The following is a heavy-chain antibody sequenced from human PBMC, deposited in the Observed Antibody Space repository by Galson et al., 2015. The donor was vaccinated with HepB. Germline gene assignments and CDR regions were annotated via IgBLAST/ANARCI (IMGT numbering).Heavy chain of an antibody. D-gene: IGHD1-26*01. CDR1: GFTFSSYA. CDR2: ISYDGSNK. J-gene: IGHJ4*02. CDR3: AREGEIDSGSYWWVGGVDY. Sequence: SLRLSCAASGFTFSSYAMHWVRQAPGKGLERVAVISYDGSNKYYADSVKGRFTISRDNSKNTLYLQMNSLRAEDTAVYYCAREGEIDSGSYWWVGGVDYWGQGTLVTVSS. V-gene: IGHV3-30-3*01.